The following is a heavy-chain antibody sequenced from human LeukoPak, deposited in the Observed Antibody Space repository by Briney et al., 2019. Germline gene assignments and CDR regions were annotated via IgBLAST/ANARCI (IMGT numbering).Heavy chain of an antibody. CDR1: GGSISSYY. D-gene: IGHD3-10*01. Sequence: SETLSLTCTVSGGSISSYYWSWIRQPSGKGLEWIGYIYSSGSTNYNPSLKSRVTISVDTSKNQFSLKLTSVTAADTAVYYCARAYYYGSGSYGLDYWGQGTLVTVSS. J-gene: IGHJ4*02. CDR3: ARAYYYGSGSYGLDY. CDR2: IYSSGST. V-gene: IGHV4-59*01.